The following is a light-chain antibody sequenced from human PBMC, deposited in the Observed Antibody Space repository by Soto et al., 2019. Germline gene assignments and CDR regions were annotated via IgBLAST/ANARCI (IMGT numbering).Light chain of an antibody. CDR2: EVT. CDR1: SSDVGGYNY. CDR3: SSYTSSGTVI. Sequence: QSALTQPASVSGSPGQSITISCAGTSSDVGGYNYVSWYQMYPDKAPKLMIYEVTNQPSGVSNRFSGARSGNTASLTISGLQTEDEADYYCSSYTSSGTVIFGGGTKLTVL. J-gene: IGLJ2*01. V-gene: IGLV2-14*01.